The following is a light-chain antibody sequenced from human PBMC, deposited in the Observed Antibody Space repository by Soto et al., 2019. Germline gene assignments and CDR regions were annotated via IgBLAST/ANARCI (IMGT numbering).Light chain of an antibody. CDR1: QSISSW. CDR3: QQYKSYPYT. Sequence: DIQMTQSPSTLSASVGDRVTITCRASQSISSWLAWYQQKPGKAPKLLIYDASGLESGVPSRFSGSGSGTEFTLTISSLQPDDFATYDCQQYKSYPYTFGQGTKLEIK. J-gene: IGKJ2*01. CDR2: DAS. V-gene: IGKV1-5*01.